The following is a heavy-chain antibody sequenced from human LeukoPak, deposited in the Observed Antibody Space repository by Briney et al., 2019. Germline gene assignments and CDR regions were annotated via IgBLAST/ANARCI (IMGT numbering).Heavy chain of an antibody. Sequence: GRSLRLSCAASGFTFSSYGMHWVRQAPGKGQEWVAVIWYDGSNKYYANSVKGRFTISRDNSKNTLYLQMNSLRAEDTAVYYCARAEEYYDFWSGYWLDYWGQGTLVTVSS. V-gene: IGHV3-33*01. CDR2: IWYDGSNK. CDR3: ARAEEYYDFWSGYWLDY. CDR1: GFTFSSYG. D-gene: IGHD3-3*01. J-gene: IGHJ4*02.